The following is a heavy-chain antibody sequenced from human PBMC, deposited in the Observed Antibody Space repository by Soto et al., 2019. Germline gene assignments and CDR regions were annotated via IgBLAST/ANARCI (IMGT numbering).Heavy chain of an antibody. CDR3: VKDGPNWGRDLDD. V-gene: IGHV3-33*06. J-gene: IGHJ4*02. Sequence: QVQLVESGGGVVQPGRSLRLSCAASGFTFSTYGMHWVRQAPGKGLEWVAVIWNDGSNKYYLDSVQGRFTISRDNSKNTLYLQMNSLGGEDTAVYYCVKDGPNWGRDLDDRGQGTLLTVSS. CDR2: IWNDGSNK. D-gene: IGHD7-27*01. CDR1: GFTFSTYG.